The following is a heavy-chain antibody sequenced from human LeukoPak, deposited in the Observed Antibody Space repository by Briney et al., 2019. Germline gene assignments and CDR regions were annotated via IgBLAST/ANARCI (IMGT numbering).Heavy chain of an antibody. J-gene: IGHJ5*02. Sequence: GGSPRLSCAASGFTFSSYSMNWVRQAPGKGLEWVSSISSSSSYIYYADSVKGRFTISRDDAKNSLYLQMNSLRAEDTAVYYCARPSEVATIKGVWFDPWGQGTLVTVSS. CDR1: GFTFSSYS. CDR2: ISSSSSYI. D-gene: IGHD5-12*01. V-gene: IGHV3-21*01. CDR3: ARPSEVATIKGVWFDP.